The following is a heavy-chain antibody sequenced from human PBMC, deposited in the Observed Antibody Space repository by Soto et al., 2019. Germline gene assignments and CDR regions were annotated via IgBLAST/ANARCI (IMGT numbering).Heavy chain of an antibody. CDR2: IYYSGST. D-gene: IGHD5-12*01. CDR1: GGSISSYY. J-gene: IGHJ4*02. CDR3: ARAVAPYYFDY. Sequence: QVQLQESGPGLVKPSETLSLTCTVSGGSISSYYWSWIRQPPGKGLEWIGYIYYSGSTNYNPSLKSRVTISVDTSKTQFSLKLSSVTAADTAVYYCARAVAPYYFDYWGQGTLVTVSS. V-gene: IGHV4-59*01.